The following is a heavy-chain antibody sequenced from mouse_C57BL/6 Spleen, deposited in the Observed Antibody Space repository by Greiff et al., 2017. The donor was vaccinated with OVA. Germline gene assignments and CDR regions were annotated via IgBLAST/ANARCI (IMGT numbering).Heavy chain of an antibody. V-gene: IGHV5-9-1*02. J-gene: IGHJ2*01. CDR2: ISSGGDYI. D-gene: IGHD2-2*01. Sequence: EVHLVESGEGLVKPGGSLKLSCAASGFTFSSYAMSWVRQTPEKRLEWVAYISSGGDYIYYADTVKGRFTISRDNARNTLYLQISSLKSEYTAMYYCTIEGRGYHYFDYGGQGTTLTVSS. CDR3: TIEGRGYHYFDY. CDR1: GFTFSSYA.